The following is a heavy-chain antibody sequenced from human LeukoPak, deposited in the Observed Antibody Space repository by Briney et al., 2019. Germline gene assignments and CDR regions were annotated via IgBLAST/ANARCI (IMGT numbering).Heavy chain of an antibody. CDR3: AKDPGGITVSGPDH. Sequence: PGGSLRLSCAASGFIFSVYGMHWVRQAPGKGLEWVASIWYDGNNKYYEDSVKGRFTISRDNSKNTLYLQMNSLRAEDTAVYYCAKDPGGITVSGPDHWGQGTLVTVSS. CDR2: IWYDGNNK. J-gene: IGHJ4*02. D-gene: IGHD6-19*01. CDR1: GFIFSVYG. V-gene: IGHV3-30*02.